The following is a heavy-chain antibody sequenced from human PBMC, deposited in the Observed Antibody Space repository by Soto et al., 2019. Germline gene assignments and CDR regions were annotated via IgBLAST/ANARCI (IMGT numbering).Heavy chain of an antibody. J-gene: IGHJ6*02. D-gene: IGHD5-18*01. CDR2: ISYDGSVK. CDR3: ANSEYSRYKNIDV. Sequence: GGSLRLSCAASGFTFRGYGMHWVRQAPGRGLEWVALISYDGSVKYYADSVRGRFTISRDNSKNTLYLQMNSLRAEDTAVYYCANSEYSRYKNIDVWGQGTTVTVSS. CDR1: GFTFRGYG. V-gene: IGHV3-30*18.